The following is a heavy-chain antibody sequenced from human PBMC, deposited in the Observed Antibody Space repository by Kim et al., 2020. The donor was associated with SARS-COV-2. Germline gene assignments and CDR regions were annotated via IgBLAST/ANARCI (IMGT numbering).Heavy chain of an antibody. Sequence: TSTHPSLKSRGPIAVDTSKNQFSLKLSSVTAADTAVYYCARTDDFWSGYFWGQGTLVTVSS. CDR2: T. V-gene: IGHV4-39*01. D-gene: IGHD3-3*01. CDR3: ARTDDFWSGYF. J-gene: IGHJ4*02.